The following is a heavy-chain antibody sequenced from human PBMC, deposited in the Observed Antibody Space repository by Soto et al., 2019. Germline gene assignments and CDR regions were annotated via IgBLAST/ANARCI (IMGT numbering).Heavy chain of an antibody. J-gene: IGHJ5*02. Sequence: QVQLVQSGAEVKKPGSSVRVSCKASGGTFSRYTISWVRQAPGQGLEWMGGIIPIIGTANYAQKFQGRVSISVDEFTTTVYMEMSSLRSEDTAFYYCAREGGFRPWGLGTLVTVSS. CDR2: IIPIIGTA. D-gene: IGHD1-26*01. CDR1: GGTFSRYT. CDR3: AREGGFRP. V-gene: IGHV1-69*01.